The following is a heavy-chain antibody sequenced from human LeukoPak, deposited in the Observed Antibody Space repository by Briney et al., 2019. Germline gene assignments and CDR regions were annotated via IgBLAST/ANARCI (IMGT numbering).Heavy chain of an antibody. CDR3: ARDRGLSIY. V-gene: IGHV4-39*07. CDR2: IYYSGST. J-gene: IGHJ4*02. CDR1: GGSISSSSYY. D-gene: IGHD3-10*01. Sequence: SETLSLTCTDSGGSISSSSYYWGWIRQLPGKGLEWIGSIYYSGSTYYNPSLKSRVTISVDTSKNQFSLKLSSVTAADTAVYYCARDRGLSIYWGQGTLVTVSS.